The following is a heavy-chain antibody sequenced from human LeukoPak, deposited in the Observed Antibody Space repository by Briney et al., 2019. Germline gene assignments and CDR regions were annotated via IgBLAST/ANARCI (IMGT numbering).Heavy chain of an antibody. Sequence: PSETLSLTCTVSGGSISSYYWSWIRQPPGKGLEWIGYIYYSGSTNYNPSLKCRVTISVDTSKNQFSLKLSSVTAADTAVYYCARHHYGDYGDFDYWGQGTLVTVSS. J-gene: IGHJ4*02. CDR2: IYYSGST. D-gene: IGHD4-17*01. CDR3: ARHHYGDYGDFDY. CDR1: GGSISSYY. V-gene: IGHV4-59*08.